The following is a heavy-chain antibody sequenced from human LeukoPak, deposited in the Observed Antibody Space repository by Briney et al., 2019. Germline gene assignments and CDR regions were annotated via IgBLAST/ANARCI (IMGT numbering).Heavy chain of an antibody. Sequence: GGSLRLSCAVSGFAFGSEAMSWVRRAPGKGLEWVSYISSSSSTIYYADSVKGRFTISRDNAKNSLYLQMNSLRAEDTAVYYCARDRPSWGDYTIDYWGQGTLVTVSS. CDR2: ISSSSSTI. CDR1: GFAFGSEA. V-gene: IGHV3-48*04. J-gene: IGHJ4*02. CDR3: ARDRPSWGDYTIDY. D-gene: IGHD4-17*01.